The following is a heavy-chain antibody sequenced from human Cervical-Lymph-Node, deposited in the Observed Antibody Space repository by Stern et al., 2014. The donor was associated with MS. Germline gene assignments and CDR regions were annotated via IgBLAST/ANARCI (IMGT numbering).Heavy chain of an antibody. CDR1: GFIFSAHY. CDR3: ARGDLYYYGMDV. J-gene: IGHJ6*02. Sequence: VQLVESGGGLVKPGGSLRLSCAASGFIFSAHYMSWIRQAPGKGLEFVSYISNTRDYTNYANSVKGRFTISRDNAKNSLYLQMNNLRAEDTAVYYCARGDLYYYGMDVWGQGTTVTVSS. CDR2: ISNTRDYT. V-gene: IGHV3-11*06.